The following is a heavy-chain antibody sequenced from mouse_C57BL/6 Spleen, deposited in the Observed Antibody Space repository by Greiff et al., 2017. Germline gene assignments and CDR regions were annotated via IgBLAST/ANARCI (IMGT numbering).Heavy chain of an antibody. J-gene: IGHJ4*01. V-gene: IGHV1-61*01. CDR1: GYTFTSYW. Sequence: QVQLQQPGAELVRPGSSVKLSCKASGYTFTSYWMDWVKQRPGQGLEWIGNIYPSDSETHYNQKFKDKATLTVDKSSSTAYMQLSSLTSEDSAVYYCARSGAIYYDYSYAMDYWGQGTSGTVSS. CDR2: IYPSDSET. D-gene: IGHD2-4*01. CDR3: ARSGAIYYDYSYAMDY.